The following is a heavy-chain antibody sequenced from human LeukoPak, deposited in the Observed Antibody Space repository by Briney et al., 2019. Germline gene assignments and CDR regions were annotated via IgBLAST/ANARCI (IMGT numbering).Heavy chain of an antibody. D-gene: IGHD6-19*01. CDR2: IYYSGST. J-gene: IGHJ6*02. Sequence: PSETLSLTCTVSGGSISSYYWSWIRQPPEKGLEWIGYIYYSGSTNYNPSLKSRVAISVDTSKNQFSLKLSSVTAADTAVYYCARAHSSGWYSPKGDYYGMDVWGQGTTVTVSS. CDR3: ARAHSSGWYSPKGDYYGMDV. CDR1: GGSISSYY. V-gene: IGHV4-59*01.